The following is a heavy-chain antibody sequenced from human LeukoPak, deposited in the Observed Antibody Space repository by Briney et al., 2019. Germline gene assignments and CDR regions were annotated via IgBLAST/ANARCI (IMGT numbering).Heavy chain of an antibody. Sequence: GGSLRLSCAASGFTFSSYAMHWVRQAPGKGLEWVAFIRYDGSSKYYVDSVKGRFTISRDNSKNTLYLQMNSLRAEDTAVYFCAKGSGWEASYFYYYMDVWGKGTMVTVS. D-gene: IGHD1-26*01. CDR1: GFTFSSYA. J-gene: IGHJ6*03. V-gene: IGHV3-30*02. CDR3: AKGSGWEASYFYYYMDV. CDR2: IRYDGSSK.